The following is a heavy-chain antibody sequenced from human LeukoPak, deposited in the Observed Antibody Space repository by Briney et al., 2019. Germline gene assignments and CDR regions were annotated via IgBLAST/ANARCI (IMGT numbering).Heavy chain of an antibody. CDR2: ISYDGSNK. J-gene: IGHJ6*03. CDR1: GFTFSSYG. V-gene: IGHV3-30*19. D-gene: IGHD5-12*01. CDR3: ARGQSGYDFYYYYYMDV. Sequence: PGGSLRLSCAASGFTFSSYGMHWVRQAPGKGLEWVAVISYDGSNKYYADSVKGRFTISRDNSKNTLYLQMNSLRAEDTAVYYCARGQSGYDFYYYYYMDVWGKGTTVTISS.